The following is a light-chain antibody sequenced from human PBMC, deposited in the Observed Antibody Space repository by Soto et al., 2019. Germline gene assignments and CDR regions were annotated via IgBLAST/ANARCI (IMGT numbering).Light chain of an antibody. CDR1: QRIDTN. Sequence: EIVVTQSPATLSVSPGERATLSCRASQRIDTNLAWFQQKRGQAPRLLIYGASTRATGVPARFRGSGSGTEFTLTISSLQSEDSADYYCQQYHYWWTFGQGNKVEIK. V-gene: IGKV3-15*01. CDR2: GAS. CDR3: QQYHYWWT. J-gene: IGKJ1*01.